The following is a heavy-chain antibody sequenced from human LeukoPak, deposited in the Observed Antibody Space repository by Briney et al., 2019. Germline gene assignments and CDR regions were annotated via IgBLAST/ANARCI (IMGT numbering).Heavy chain of an antibody. D-gene: IGHD3-16*01. CDR3: ARDGVGGVDY. CDR1: GGSISSYY. V-gene: IGHV4-59*01. Sequence: PSETLSLTCTVSGGSISSYYWSWIRQPPGKGLEWIGYIYYSGSTHYNPSLKSRVTISVDTSKNQFSLKLRSVTAADTAVYYCARDGVGGVDYWGQGTLVTVSS. J-gene: IGHJ4*02. CDR2: IYYSGST.